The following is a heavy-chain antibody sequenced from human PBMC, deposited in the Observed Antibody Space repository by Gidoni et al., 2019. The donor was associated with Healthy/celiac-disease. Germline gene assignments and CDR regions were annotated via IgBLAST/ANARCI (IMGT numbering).Heavy chain of an antibody. D-gene: IGHD3-9*01. CDR2: IYDSGST. J-gene: IGHJ6*02. CDR1: GGSTSSYY. CDR3: ARDYWSYDILTDLYYYYGMDV. V-gene: IGHV4-59*01. Sequence: QVQLQDSGPGLVTPSETLSLTCTASGGSTSSYYWSWIRQPPGKGLEWIGYIYDSGSTNYNPSLKSRVTISVDTSKNQFSLKLSSVTAADTAVYYCARDYWSYDILTDLYYYYGMDVWGQGTTVTVSS.